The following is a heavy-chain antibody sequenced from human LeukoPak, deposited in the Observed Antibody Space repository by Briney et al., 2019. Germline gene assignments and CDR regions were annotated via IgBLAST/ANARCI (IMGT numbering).Heavy chain of an antibody. V-gene: IGHV1-2*02. Sequence: GASVKVSCKASGYTFTSYGISWVRQAPGQGLEWMGWINPNSGGTNYAQKFQGRVTMTRDTSISTAYMELSRLRSDDTAVYYCARGDYGDCFDYWGQGTLVTVSS. CDR1: GYTFTSYG. CDR2: INPNSGGT. J-gene: IGHJ4*02. D-gene: IGHD4-17*01. CDR3: ARGDYGDCFDY.